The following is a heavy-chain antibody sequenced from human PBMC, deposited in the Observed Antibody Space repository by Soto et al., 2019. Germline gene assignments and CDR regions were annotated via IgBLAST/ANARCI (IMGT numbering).Heavy chain of an antibody. J-gene: IGHJ4*02. Sequence: GGSLRLSCAASGFTFDDYAMHWVRQAPGKGLEWVSRISWNSGSIGYADSVKGRFTISRDDAKNSLYLQMNSPRAEDTALYYCARDRYYDSSGKFDYWGQGTLVTVSS. CDR1: GFTFDDYA. CDR3: ARDRYYDSSGKFDY. V-gene: IGHV3-9*01. CDR2: ISWNSGSI. D-gene: IGHD3-22*01.